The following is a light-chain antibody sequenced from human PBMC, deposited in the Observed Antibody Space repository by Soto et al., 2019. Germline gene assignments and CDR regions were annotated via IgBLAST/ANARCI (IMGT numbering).Light chain of an antibody. Sequence: IVLTQSPGTLSLSPGERATLSCRASQTVSSSNLAWYQQKPGQAPRLLIYGASSRATGIPDRFSGSGSGTDFTLTINRLEPEDFAVCYCQEYGSSPWTFGQGNKVEI. J-gene: IGKJ1*01. CDR3: QEYGSSPWT. CDR1: QTVSSSN. CDR2: GAS. V-gene: IGKV3-20*01.